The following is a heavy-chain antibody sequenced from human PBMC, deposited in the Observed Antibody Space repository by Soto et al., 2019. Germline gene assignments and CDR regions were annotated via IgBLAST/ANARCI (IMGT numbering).Heavy chain of an antibody. V-gene: IGHV4-39*01. J-gene: IGHJ4*02. CDR3: ARVGGYGDYVVDY. Sequence: SETLSLTCTVSGGSISSSSYYWGWIRQPPGKGLEWIGSIYYSGSTYYNPSLKSRVTISVDTSKNQFSLKLSSVTAADTAVYYCARVGGYGDYVVDYWGQGTLVTVSS. CDR1: GGSISSSSYY. D-gene: IGHD4-17*01. CDR2: IYYSGST.